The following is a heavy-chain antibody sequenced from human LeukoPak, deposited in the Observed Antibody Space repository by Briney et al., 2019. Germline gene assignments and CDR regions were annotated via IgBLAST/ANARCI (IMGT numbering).Heavy chain of an antibody. CDR1: GYTFTDYY. Sequence: ASVKVSCKASGYTFTDYYIHWVRQAPGQGPEWMGWINPNSGGTNYAQKFQGRVTMTRDTSISTASMELSSLRSDDTAVYYCAKATGLLLSMTMDYWGQGTLVTVSS. CDR2: INPNSGGT. J-gene: IGHJ4*02. CDR3: AKATGLLLSMTMDY. D-gene: IGHD2-2*01. V-gene: IGHV1-2*02.